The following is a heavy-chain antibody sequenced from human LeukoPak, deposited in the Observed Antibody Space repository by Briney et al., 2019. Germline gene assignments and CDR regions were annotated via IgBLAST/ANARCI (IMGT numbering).Heavy chain of an antibody. CDR2: IWSDGSSK. V-gene: IGHV3-33*01. J-gene: IGHJ6*03. CDR3: ARDGVAVAGDTLYYMDV. D-gene: IGHD6-19*01. CDR1: GFTFSSNC. Sequence: PGGSLRLSCAASGFTFSSNCMHWVRQAPGKGLEWVAVIWSDGSSKYSVDSVQSRFTISRDNSKTTLYLQMNSLRDEDTAVYYCARDGVAVAGDTLYYMDVWGKGTTVTVSS.